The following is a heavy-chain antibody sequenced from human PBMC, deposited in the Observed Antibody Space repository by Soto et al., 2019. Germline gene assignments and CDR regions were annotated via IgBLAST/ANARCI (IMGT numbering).Heavy chain of an antibody. D-gene: IGHD4-17*01. CDR2: IYGDDDK. Sequence: SGPTLVNPPQTLTLTCTFSGFSLTTNRVVVGWVRQPPGKAPSWLAFIYGDDDKRYSPSLWSRLTITKDTSKNQVVLTMTNLDPGDTATYYCVHRTTVTSDDYWGRGTLVAVSS. CDR3: VHRTTVTSDDY. CDR1: GFSLTTNRVV. V-gene: IGHV2-5*02. J-gene: IGHJ4*02.